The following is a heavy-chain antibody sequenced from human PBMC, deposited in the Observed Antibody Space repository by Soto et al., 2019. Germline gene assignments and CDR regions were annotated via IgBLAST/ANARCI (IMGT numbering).Heavy chain of an antibody. J-gene: IGHJ5*02. CDR1: GGTFSSYA. CDR3: ARGGLWFGETTFMGGRFDP. V-gene: IGHV1-69*06. CDR2: IIPIFGTA. Sequence: QVQLVQSGAEVKKPGSSVKVSCKASGGTFSSYAISWVRQAPGQGLEWMGGIIPIFGTANYAQKFQGRVTITADKSTSTAYMELSSLRSEDTAVYYCARGGLWFGETTFMGGRFDPWGQGTLVTVSS. D-gene: IGHD3-10*01.